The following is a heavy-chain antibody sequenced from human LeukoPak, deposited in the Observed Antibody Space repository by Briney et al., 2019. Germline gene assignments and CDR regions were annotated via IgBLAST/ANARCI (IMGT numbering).Heavy chain of an antibody. D-gene: IGHD3-3*01. V-gene: IGHV3-7*01. J-gene: IGHJ4*02. Sequence: GGSLRLSCAASGFTVSSNYMSWVRQASGKGLEWVANIKQDGSEKYYVDSVKGRFTISRDNAKNSLYLQMNSLRAEDTAVYYCARDPDFPFDYWGQGTLVTVSS. CDR2: IKQDGSEK. CDR1: GFTVSSNY. CDR3: ARDPDFPFDY.